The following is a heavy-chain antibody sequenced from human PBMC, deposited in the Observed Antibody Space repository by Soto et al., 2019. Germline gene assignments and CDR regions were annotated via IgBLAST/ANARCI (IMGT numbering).Heavy chain of an antibody. CDR2: ISTYNGNT. D-gene: IGHD3-22*01. CDR1: GYRFISYG. CDR3: ARGPTDYYDNSANYFLDY. J-gene: IGHJ4*02. Sequence: GVSVEVCSKACGYRFISYGVSWVRQSPGQGLDWLGWISTYNGNTRYAERLQGRVTMTTDTTTNTAYMELRNLRSDDTAVYYCARGPTDYYDNSANYFLDYWGQGTLVTVSS. V-gene: IGHV1-18*01.